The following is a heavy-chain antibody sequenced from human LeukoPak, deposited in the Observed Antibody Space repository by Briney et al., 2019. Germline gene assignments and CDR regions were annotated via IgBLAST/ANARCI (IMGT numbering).Heavy chain of an antibody. Sequence: GGSLRLSCAASGFTFSSYSMNWVRQAPGKGLEWVSSISSSSSYIYYADSVKGRFTISRDNAKNSLYLQMNSLRAEDTAVYYCARGDHGSGSYYDFWGQGTLVTVSS. CDR1: GFTFSSYS. D-gene: IGHD3-10*01. J-gene: IGHJ4*02. V-gene: IGHV3-21*01. CDR3: ARGDHGSGSYYDF. CDR2: ISSSSSYI.